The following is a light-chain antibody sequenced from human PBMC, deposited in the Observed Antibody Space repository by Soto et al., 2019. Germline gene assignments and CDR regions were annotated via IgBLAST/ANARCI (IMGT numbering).Light chain of an antibody. V-gene: IGKV1-12*01. CDR2: AAS. J-gene: IGKJ4*01. CDR1: PGVASW. CDR3: QQANTFPLT. Sequence: DSQMTQSPSSVSASVGDGATSTCRASPGVASWLDWYQQKPGKAPKLLIYAASNLQSGVPSRFSGSGSGTDFTLTLSTLQPEDFATYYCQQANTFPLTHGGGTKVEIK.